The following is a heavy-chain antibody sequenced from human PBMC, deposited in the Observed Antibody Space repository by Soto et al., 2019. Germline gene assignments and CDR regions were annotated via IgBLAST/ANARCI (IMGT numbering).Heavy chain of an antibody. CDR3: IRGCYSWFDP. J-gene: IGHJ5*01. Sequence: GESLKISCKGSGYTFSTYWIGWVRQMPGKGLEWMGDIYPGDSETRYSPSFQGRVTISADKSISTAYLQWSSLEASDTAMYYCIRGCYSWFDPWGQGTLVTVSS. V-gene: IGHV5-51*01. CDR2: IYPGDSET. D-gene: IGHD3-3*01. CDR1: GYTFSTYW.